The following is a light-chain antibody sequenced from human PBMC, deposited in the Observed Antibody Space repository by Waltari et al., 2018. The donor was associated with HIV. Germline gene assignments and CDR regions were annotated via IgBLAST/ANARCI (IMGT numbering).Light chain of an antibody. CDR1: QSISNW. J-gene: IGKJ1*01. CDR3: QQYNSYSWT. Sequence: DIQMTQSPSTLSASVGDRATITCRASQSISNWLAWYHQKPGKAPKLLIYKASSLESGVPSRFSGSGSGTEFTLTISSLQPDDFATYYCQQYNSYSWTFGQGTKVDIK. V-gene: IGKV1-5*03. CDR2: KAS.